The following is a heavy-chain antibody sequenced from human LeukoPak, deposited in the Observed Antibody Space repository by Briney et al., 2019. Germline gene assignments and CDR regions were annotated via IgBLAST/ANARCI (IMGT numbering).Heavy chain of an antibody. J-gene: IGHJ4*02. CDR3: ARQTTVTYHFDH. CDR2: INHSGST. D-gene: IGHD4-17*01. Sequence: PSETLSLTCAVYGGSLSGYYWSWIRQAPGKGLEWIGEINHSGSTNYNPSLKSRVTISVDTSKNQFSLRLTSVTAADTAVYYCARQTTVTYHFDHWGQGALVTVSP. CDR1: GGSLSGYY. V-gene: IGHV4-34*01.